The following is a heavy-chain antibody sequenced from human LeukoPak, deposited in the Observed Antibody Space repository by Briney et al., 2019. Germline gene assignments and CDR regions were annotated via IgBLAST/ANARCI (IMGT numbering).Heavy chain of an antibody. Sequence: PSQTLSLTCTVSGGSISSGSYHWGWIRQPPGKGLEWIANMYYSGSTYYNPSLKSRVTISIDTSKNQLSLKLSSVTAADTAVYYCARDGTTVSPAVWGKGTTVTVSS. D-gene: IGHD4-17*01. CDR2: MYYSGST. CDR1: GGSISSGSYH. CDR3: ARDGTTVSPAV. V-gene: IGHV4-39*07. J-gene: IGHJ6*04.